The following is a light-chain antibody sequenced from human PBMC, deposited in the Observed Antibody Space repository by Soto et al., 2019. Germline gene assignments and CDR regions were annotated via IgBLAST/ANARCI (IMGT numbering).Light chain of an antibody. Sequence: EIWMTQSPAILSVSPGESATLSCRASQSVSSHVVWYQQKPGQAPRLLISDSSTTGFPARFSGSGSGTEFTLTISSLQSDDSAIYYCQQFGDWPSFGLGTKLEI. V-gene: IGKV3-15*01. CDR2: DSS. CDR1: QSVSSH. CDR3: QQFGDWPS. J-gene: IGKJ1*01.